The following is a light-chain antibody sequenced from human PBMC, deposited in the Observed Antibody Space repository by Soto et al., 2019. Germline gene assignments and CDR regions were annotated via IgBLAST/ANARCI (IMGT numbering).Light chain of an antibody. CDR3: QQYNSPWT. J-gene: IGKJ1*01. Sequence: DIQMTQSPSTLSASVGDRVTITCRASQSISSWFAWYQQKPGKAPKLLIYDASSLESGVPSRFSGSGSGTEFTLTISSRQPDDFATYYCQQYNSPWTFGQGTKVEIK. CDR2: DAS. CDR1: QSISSW. V-gene: IGKV1-5*01.